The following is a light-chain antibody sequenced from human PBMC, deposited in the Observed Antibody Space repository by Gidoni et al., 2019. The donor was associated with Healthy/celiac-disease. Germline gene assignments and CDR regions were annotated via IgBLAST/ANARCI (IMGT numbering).Light chain of an antibody. CDR2: AAS. CDR1: QSISSY. CDR3: QQGYRTLWT. J-gene: IGKJ1*01. V-gene: IGKV1-39*01. Sequence: DIEMAKTQSSLSASVRDRVTITCRVSQSISSYLNWYLQKPGQAPKLLIYAASSLPSGVPSRFSGSGSGTDFTLTISSLQPEDVATYYCQQGYRTLWTFGQGTKVEIK.